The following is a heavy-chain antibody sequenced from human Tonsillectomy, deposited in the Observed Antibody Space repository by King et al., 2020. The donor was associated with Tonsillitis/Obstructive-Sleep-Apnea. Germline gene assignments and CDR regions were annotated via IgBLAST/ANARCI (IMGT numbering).Heavy chain of an antibody. V-gene: IGHV1-18*04. J-gene: IGHJ4*02. CDR1: GYSFTNYD. CDR3: ARDYAPGTFDY. D-gene: IGHD1-26*01. CDR2: ISVYNGNT. Sequence: QLVQSGAEVKKPGASVQVSCKASGYSFTNYDISWVRQAPGEGLEWMGWISVYNGNTKYAQKLQGRVTMTRDTSTSTAYMELRSLRSDDTAVYYCARDYAPGTFDYWGLGTRSPSPQ.